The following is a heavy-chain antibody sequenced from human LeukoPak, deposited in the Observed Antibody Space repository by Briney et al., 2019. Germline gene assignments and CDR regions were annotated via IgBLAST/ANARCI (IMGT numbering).Heavy chain of an antibody. CDR3: ARGNTGYSSGWIDY. D-gene: IGHD6-19*01. V-gene: IGHV4-59*01. CDR1: GGSISSYY. J-gene: IGHJ4*02. CDR2: IYYSGST. Sequence: KASETLSLTCTVSGGSISSYYWSWIRQPPGKGLEWLGYIYYSGSTNYNPSLKSRVTVSVDTSKNQFPLKLSSVTAADTAVYYCARGNTGYSSGWIDYWGQGTLVTVSS.